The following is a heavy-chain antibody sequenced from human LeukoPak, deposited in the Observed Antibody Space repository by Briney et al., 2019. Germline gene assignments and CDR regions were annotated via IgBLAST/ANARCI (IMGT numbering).Heavy chain of an antibody. Sequence: ASVKVSCKASGYTFTSYGISWVRQAPGQGLEWMGWISAYNGNTNYAQKLQGRVTMTTDTSTSIAYMELRSLRSDDTAVYYCAREIGLRVEYYFDYWGQGTLVTVSS. CDR1: GYTFTSYG. CDR3: AREIGLRVEYYFDY. CDR2: ISAYNGNT. J-gene: IGHJ4*02. D-gene: IGHD2/OR15-2a*01. V-gene: IGHV1-18*01.